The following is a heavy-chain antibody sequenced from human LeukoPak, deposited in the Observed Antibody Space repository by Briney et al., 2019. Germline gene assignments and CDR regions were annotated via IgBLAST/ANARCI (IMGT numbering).Heavy chain of an antibody. Sequence: PGGSLRLSCTASGFTFSRHSMNWVRQAPGKGLEWVSYISTSSNTMYYADSVKGRFTISRDNAKNSLYLQMDSLRAEDTAVYYWARDVIWKFYYWGQGTLVTVSS. D-gene: IGHD3-10*01. CDR3: ARDVIWKFYY. J-gene: IGHJ4*02. V-gene: IGHV3-48*01. CDR2: ISTSSNTM. CDR1: GFTFSRHS.